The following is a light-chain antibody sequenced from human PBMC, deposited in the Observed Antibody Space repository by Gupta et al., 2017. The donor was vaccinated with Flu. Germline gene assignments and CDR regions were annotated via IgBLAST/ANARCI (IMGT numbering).Light chain of an antibody. J-gene: IGLJ3*02. CDR2: DDD. V-gene: IGLV3-21*01. CDR1: NIGSET. Sequence: GGTNIGSETVHWYQQKPGQAPVLVLYDDDFRPSGIPERFSGSNSGNTATLTIRRVEAGDEADYYCQVWDTASDHWLFGAGTTLTVV. CDR3: QVWDTASDHWL.